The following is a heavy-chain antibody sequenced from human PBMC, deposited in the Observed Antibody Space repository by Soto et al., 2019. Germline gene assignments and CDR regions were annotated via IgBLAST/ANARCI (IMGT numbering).Heavy chain of an antibody. D-gene: IGHD2-21*01. CDR1: GYRFTSYW. J-gene: IGHJ6*04. CDR2: IYPGDSDT. V-gene: IGHV5-51*01. CDR3: ATSSVGELYEDDVFAS. Sequence: ESLKISCKRSGYRFTSYWIGWVRQMPGKGLEWMGIIYPGDSDTRYSPSFQGQVTISADKSISTAYLQWSSLKASDTAMYYCATSSVGELYEDDVFASRGNGTTVTVSS.